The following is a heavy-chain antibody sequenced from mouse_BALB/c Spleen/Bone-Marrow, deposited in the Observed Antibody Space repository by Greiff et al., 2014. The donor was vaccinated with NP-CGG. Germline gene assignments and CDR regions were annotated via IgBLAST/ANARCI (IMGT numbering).Heavy chain of an antibody. V-gene: IGHV1S81*02. D-gene: IGHD2-12*01. J-gene: IGHJ4*01. Sequence: QVQLQQPGAELVKPGASVKLSCKASGYTFSSDYMYWVKQRPGQGLEWIGEINPSNGSTNFNEKFKSKATLTVDKSSSTAYMQLSSLTSEDSAVYYCTRSRRAMDYWGQGTSVTVSS. CDR1: GYTFSSDY. CDR2: INPSNGST. CDR3: TRSRRAMDY.